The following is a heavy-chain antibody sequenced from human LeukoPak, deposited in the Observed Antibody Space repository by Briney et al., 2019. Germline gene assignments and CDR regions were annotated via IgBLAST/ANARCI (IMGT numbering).Heavy chain of an antibody. Sequence: GGSLRLSCAASGFTFSSYAMSWVRQAPGKGLEWVSAISGSGGSTYYADSVKGRFTISRDNSKNTLYLQMNSLRAEDTAVYYCAKPRRVTMIVVVIHPIPKEAFDIWGQGTMVTVST. J-gene: IGHJ3*02. CDR1: GFTFSSYA. CDR3: AKPRRVTMIVVVIHPIPKEAFDI. D-gene: IGHD3-22*01. CDR2: ISGSGGST. V-gene: IGHV3-23*01.